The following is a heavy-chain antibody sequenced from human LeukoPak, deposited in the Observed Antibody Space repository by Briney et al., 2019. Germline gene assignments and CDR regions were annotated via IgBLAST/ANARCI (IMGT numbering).Heavy chain of an antibody. J-gene: IGHJ4*02. V-gene: IGHV4-59*01. D-gene: IGHD6-19*01. CDR1: GGSMSRYY. CDR2: IYYSGST. Sequence: SETLSLTCSVSGGSMSRYYWSWIRQPPGKGLEWIGYIYYSGSTNYNPSPKSRVTISVDTSKKEFSLKLSSVTAADTAVYFCARLEYSSGWYVYWGQGTLVTVSS. CDR3: ARLEYSSGWYVY.